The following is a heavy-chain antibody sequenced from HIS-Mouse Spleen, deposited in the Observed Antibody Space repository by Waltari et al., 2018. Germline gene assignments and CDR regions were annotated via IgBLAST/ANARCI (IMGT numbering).Heavy chain of an antibody. CDR3: AREIPYSSSWYDWYFDL. J-gene: IGHJ2*01. D-gene: IGHD6-13*01. V-gene: IGHV4-39*07. CDR1: GGSISSSIYY. CDR2: IYYSGST. Sequence: QLQLQESGPGLVKPSATLSLTCTVSGGSISSSIYYWRWIRQPPGKGLEWIGSIYYSGSTYYNPSLKSRVTISVDTSKNQFSLKLSSVTAADTAVYYCAREIPYSSSWYDWYFDLWGRGTLVTVSS.